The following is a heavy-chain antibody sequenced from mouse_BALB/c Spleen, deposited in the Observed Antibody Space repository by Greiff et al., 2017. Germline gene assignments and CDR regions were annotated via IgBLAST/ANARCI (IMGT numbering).Heavy chain of an antibody. CDR2: IYPGNVNT. D-gene: IGHD2-10*02. J-gene: IGHJ4*01. Sequence: VQLKESGPELVKPGASVRISCKASGYTFTSYYIHWVKQRPGQGLEWIGWIYPGNVNTKYNEKFKGKATLTADKSSSTAYMQLSSLTSEDSAVYFCAREGLVNYAMDYWGQGTSVTVSS. CDR3: AREGLVNYAMDY. CDR1: GYTFTSYY. V-gene: IGHV1S56*01.